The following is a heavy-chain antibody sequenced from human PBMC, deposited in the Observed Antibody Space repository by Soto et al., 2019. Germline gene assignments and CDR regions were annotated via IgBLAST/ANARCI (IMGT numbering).Heavy chain of an antibody. V-gene: IGHV1-58*01. D-gene: IGHD4-17*01. CDR2: IVVGSGNT. CDR1: GFTFTSSA. J-gene: IGHJ6*02. Sequence: ASVKVSCKAAGFTFTSSAVQWVRQARGQRLEWIGWIVVGSGNTNYAQKFQERVTITRDMSTSTAYMELSSLRSEDTAVYYCAAAGDYGDRRHYYYGMDVWGQGTTVTVSS. CDR3: AAAGDYGDRRHYYYGMDV.